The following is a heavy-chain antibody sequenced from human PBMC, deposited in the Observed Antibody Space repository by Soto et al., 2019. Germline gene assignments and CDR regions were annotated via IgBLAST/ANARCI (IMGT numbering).Heavy chain of an antibody. CDR1: GFTFSSYA. V-gene: IGHV3-23*01. CDR3: ARAGYDFWSGYLYYFDY. CDR2: ISGSGGST. Sequence: GGSLRLSCAASGFTFSSYAMSWVRQAPGKGLEWVSAISGSGGSTYYADSVKGRFTISRDNSKNTLYLQMNSLRAEDTAVYYCARAGYDFWSGYLYYFDYWGQGTLVTVSS. J-gene: IGHJ4*02. D-gene: IGHD3-3*01.